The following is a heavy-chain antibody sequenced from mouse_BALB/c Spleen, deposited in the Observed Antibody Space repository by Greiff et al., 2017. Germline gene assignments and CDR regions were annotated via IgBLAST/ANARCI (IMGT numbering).Heavy chain of an antibody. J-gene: IGHJ4*01. CDR1: GFTFSDYG. CDR3: AREGAYYGNLMDY. CDR2: ISNLAYSI. D-gene: IGHD2-10*01. Sequence: EVKLQESGGGLVQPGGSRKLSCAASGFTFSDYGMAWVRQAPGKGPEWVAFISNLAYSIYYADTVTGRFTISRENAKNTLYLEMSSLRSEDTAMYYCAREGAYYGNLMDYWGQGTSVTVSS. V-gene: IGHV5-15*02.